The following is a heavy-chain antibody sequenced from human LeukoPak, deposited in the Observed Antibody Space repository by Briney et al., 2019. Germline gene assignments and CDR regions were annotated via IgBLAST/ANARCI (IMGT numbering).Heavy chain of an antibody. D-gene: IGHD3-22*01. CDR1: GYTFTSYG. CDR2: ISAYNGNT. Sequence: ASVRVSCKASGYTFTSYGISWVRQAPGQGLEWMGWISAYNGNTNYAQKLQGRVTMTTDTSTSTAYTELRSLRSDDTAVYYCARVRTTHYYDSSGYSDYFDYWGQGTLVTVSS. J-gene: IGHJ4*02. CDR3: ARVRTTHYYDSSGYSDYFDY. V-gene: IGHV1-18*01.